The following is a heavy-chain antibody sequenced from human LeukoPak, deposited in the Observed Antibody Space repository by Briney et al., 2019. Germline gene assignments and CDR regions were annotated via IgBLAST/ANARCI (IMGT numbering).Heavy chain of an antibody. CDR2: VHFSGTT. D-gene: IGHD4-11*01. CDR3: AREQYLAYDVFGF. CDR1: GGSITGYY. Sequence: PSETLSLTCTVSGGSITGYYWSWIRQPLGRGLEWIGYVHFSGTTSFNPSLKSRVTISVDTSKNQFSLRLSSVTAADTAVYYCAREQYLAYDVFGFWGQGTMVTVSS. J-gene: IGHJ3*01. V-gene: IGHV4-59*01.